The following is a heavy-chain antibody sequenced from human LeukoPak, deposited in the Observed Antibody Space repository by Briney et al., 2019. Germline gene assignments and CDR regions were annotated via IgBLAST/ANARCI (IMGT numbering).Heavy chain of an antibody. Sequence: SETLSLTCTVSGYSISSGYYWGWIRQPPGKGLEWIGSIYHSGSTYYNPSLKSRVTISVDTSKNQFSLKLSSVTAADTAVYYCARDRRYSYGCDYWGQGTLVTVSS. CDR1: GYSISSGYY. D-gene: IGHD5-18*01. CDR2: IYHSGST. V-gene: IGHV4-38-2*02. J-gene: IGHJ4*02. CDR3: ARDRRYSYGCDY.